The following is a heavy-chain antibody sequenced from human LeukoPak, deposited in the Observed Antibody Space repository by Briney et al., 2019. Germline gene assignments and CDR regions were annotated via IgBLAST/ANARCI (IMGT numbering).Heavy chain of an antibody. CDR2: IYYSGST. CDR1: GGSISSSSYY. V-gene: IGHV4-39*01. J-gene: IGHJ4*02. D-gene: IGHD1-26*01. Sequence: SETLSLTCTVSGGSISSSSYYWGWIRQPPGKGLEWIGSIYYSGSTYYNSSLKSRVTISVDTSKNQFSLKLSSVTAADTAVYYCARLEYSGSVFDYWGQGTLVTVSS. CDR3: ARLEYSGSVFDY.